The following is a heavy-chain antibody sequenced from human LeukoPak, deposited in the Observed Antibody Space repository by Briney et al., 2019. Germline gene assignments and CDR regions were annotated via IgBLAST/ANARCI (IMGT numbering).Heavy chain of an antibody. CDR2: INPSGGST. V-gene: IGHV1-46*01. CDR3: ARGVDYYDSSGYAYYFDH. Sequence: GASVKVSCKASGYTFTSYYMHWVRQAPGQGLEWMGIINPSGGSTSYAQKFQGRVTMTRDMSTSTVYMELSSLRSEDTAVYYCARGVDYYDSSGYAYYFDHWGQGTLVTVSS. D-gene: IGHD3-22*01. CDR1: GYTFTSYY. J-gene: IGHJ4*02.